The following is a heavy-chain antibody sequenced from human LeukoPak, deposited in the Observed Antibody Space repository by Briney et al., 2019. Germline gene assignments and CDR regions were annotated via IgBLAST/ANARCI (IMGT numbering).Heavy chain of an antibody. CDR3: AQDWWGSYLS. J-gene: IGHJ4*02. Sequence: GGSLRLSCAASGFTFASYAMHWVRQAPGKGLEYVSLIYGDGGTTHYADSVKVRFSISRDNSKNSLYLQMNSLRTEDTAFYYCAQDWWGSYLSWGRGTLVTVSS. CDR1: GFTFASYA. V-gene: IGHV3-43*02. CDR2: IYGDGGTT. D-gene: IGHD1-26*01.